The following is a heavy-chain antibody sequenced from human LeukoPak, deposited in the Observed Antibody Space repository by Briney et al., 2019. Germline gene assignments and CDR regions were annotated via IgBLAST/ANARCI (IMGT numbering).Heavy chain of an antibody. CDR3: TTGDIVVVPAAIYYFDY. D-gene: IGHD2-2*01. V-gene: IGHV3-7*03. J-gene: IGHJ4*02. CDR2: IKQDGSEK. Sequence: GGSLRLSCVASGFTFSSYWMSWVRQAPGKGLEWVANIKQDGSEKYYVDSVKGRFTISRDNAKNSLYLQMNSLRAEDTAVYYCTTGDIVVVPAAIYYFDYWGQGTLVTVSS. CDR1: GFTFSSYW.